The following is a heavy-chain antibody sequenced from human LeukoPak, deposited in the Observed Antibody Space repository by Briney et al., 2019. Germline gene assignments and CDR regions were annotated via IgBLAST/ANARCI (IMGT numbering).Heavy chain of an antibody. Sequence: SETLSLTCAVYGGSFSGYYWSWIRQPPGKGLEWIGEINHSGSTNYNPSLKSRATISVDTSKNQFSLKLSSVTAADTAVYYCARGAADWLWFGDLGRYYYYYYMDVWGKGTTVTVSS. J-gene: IGHJ6*03. CDR3: ARGAADWLWFGDLGRYYYYYYMDV. V-gene: IGHV4-34*01. CDR2: INHSGST. D-gene: IGHD3-10*01. CDR1: GGSFSGYY.